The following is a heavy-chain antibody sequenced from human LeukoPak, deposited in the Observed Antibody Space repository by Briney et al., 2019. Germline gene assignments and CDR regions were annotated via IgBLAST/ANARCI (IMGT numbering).Heavy chain of an antibody. D-gene: IGHD2-15*01. J-gene: IGHJ6*02. V-gene: IGHV3-23*01. CDR1: GFTFSSYA. Sequence: GGSLRLSCAASGFTFSSYAMSWVRQAPGKGLEWVSAISGSGGSTYYADSVKGRFTISRDNSKNTLYLQMNSLRAEDTAVYYCASPPGRCSGGSCYFAYYYYGMDVWGQGTTVTVSS. CDR2: ISGSGGST. CDR3: ASPPGRCSGGSCYFAYYYYGMDV.